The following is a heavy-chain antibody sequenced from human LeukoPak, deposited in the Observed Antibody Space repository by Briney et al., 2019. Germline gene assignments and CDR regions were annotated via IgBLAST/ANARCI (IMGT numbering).Heavy chain of an antibody. J-gene: IGHJ2*01. D-gene: IGHD2-15*01. CDR1: GFTFSKDD. CDR2: IGVTGDT. CDR3: TKEFCGSRAACAGGSYYDF. V-gene: IGHV3-13*04. Sequence: GGSLRLSCAASGFTFSKDDFHWVRQAPGKGLECVAAIGVTGDTYYADSVKGRFTISREDAANSLYLQMRSLGAGDTALYYRTKEFCGSRAACAGGSYYDFWGRGALVTVSS.